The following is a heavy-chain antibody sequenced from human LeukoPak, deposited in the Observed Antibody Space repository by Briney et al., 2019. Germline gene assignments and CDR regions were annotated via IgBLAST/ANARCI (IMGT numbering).Heavy chain of an antibody. V-gene: IGHV4-4*02. Sequence: HPSETLSLTCAVSGGSISSSNWWSWVRPPPGKGLEWIGEIYHSGSTNYNPSLKSRVTISVDKSKNQFSLKLSSVTAADTAVYYCAREGSGSPGVWFDPWGQGTLVTVSS. CDR2: IYHSGST. J-gene: IGHJ5*02. CDR3: AREGSGSPGVWFDP. D-gene: IGHD1-26*01. CDR1: GGSISSSNW.